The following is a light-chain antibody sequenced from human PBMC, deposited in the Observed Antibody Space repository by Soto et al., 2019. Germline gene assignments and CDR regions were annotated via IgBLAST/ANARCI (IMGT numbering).Light chain of an antibody. CDR2: DVS. J-gene: IGLJ3*02. Sequence: QSALTQPASVSGSPGQSITISCTGTSSDVGAYNYVSWYQQHPGKAPKLMIYDVSNRPSGVSNRFSGSKSGITASLTISGLQAEDEADYYCISYTSSSTVVFGGGTKLTVL. CDR3: ISYTSSSTVV. CDR1: SSDVGAYNY. V-gene: IGLV2-14*03.